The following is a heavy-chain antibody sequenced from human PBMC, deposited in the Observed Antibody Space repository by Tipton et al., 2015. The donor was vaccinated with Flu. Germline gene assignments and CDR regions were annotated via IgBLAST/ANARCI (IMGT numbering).Heavy chain of an antibody. CDR2: INPNGGNT. CDR3: AKEFSDSSRYFFWSH. CDR1: GYTFSKYY. Sequence: QVQLVQSGAEVKKPGASVKISCKTSGYTFSKYYIHWVRQAPGQGLEWVGLINPNGGNTNYAQKFQGRVTMTRDTSTSTVDMELNDLRSEDTAVYWCAKEFSDSSRYFFWSHWGQGTLVTVSS. J-gene: IGHJ4*02. D-gene: IGHD3-22*01. V-gene: IGHV1-46*01.